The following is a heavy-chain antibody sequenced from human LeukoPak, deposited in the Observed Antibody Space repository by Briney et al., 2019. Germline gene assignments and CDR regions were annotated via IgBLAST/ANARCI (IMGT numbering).Heavy chain of an antibody. CDR3: ARDRDGSGSYYQPLFDY. D-gene: IGHD3-10*01. CDR1: GYPISSGYY. CDR2: IYHSGST. V-gene: IGHV4-38-2*02. Sequence: PSETLSLTCAVSGYPISSGYYWGWIRQPPGKGLEWIGSIYHSGSTYYNPSLKSRVTISVDTSKNQFSLKLSSVTAADTAVYYCARDRDGSGSYYQPLFDYWGQGTLVTVSS. J-gene: IGHJ4*02.